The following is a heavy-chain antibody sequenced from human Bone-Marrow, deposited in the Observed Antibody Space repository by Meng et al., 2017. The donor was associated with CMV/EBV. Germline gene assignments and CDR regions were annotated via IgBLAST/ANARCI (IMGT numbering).Heavy chain of an antibody. CDR3: TTYKADDILTAYTPGY. Sequence: TFSEPWMSWRRQVAGKGLEWVSRIKRRGNGEKADYDAKVKGRFSISRDDSKNTLDLEMNSLKIEDTGVYYCTTYKADDILTAYTPGYWGQGTLVTVSS. V-gene: IGHV3-15*01. CDR1: TFSEPW. D-gene: IGHD3-9*01. J-gene: IGHJ4*02. CDR2: IKRRGNGEKA.